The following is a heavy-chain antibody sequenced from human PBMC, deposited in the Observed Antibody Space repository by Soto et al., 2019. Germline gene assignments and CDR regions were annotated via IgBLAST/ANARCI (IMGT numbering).Heavy chain of an antibody. J-gene: IGHJ4*02. Sequence: GGSLRLSCAASGFTFSSYAMSWVRQAPGKGLEWVSAISGSGGSTYYADSVKGRFTISRDNSKNTLYLQMNSLRAEDTAVYYCAKDRTGTTWGNYFDYWGQGTLVTVSS. CDR2: ISGSGGST. D-gene: IGHD1-7*01. CDR3: AKDRTGTTWGNYFDY. CDR1: GFTFSSYA. V-gene: IGHV3-23*01.